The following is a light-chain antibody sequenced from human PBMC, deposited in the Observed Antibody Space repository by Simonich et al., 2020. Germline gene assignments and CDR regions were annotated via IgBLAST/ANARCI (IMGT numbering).Light chain of an antibody. CDR1: QSVLYSSNNKYY. CDR3: QQYYSTPWT. V-gene: IGKV4-1*01. J-gene: IGKJ1*01. CDR2: WAT. Sequence: DIVMTQSPDSLAVSLGERATINCKASQSVLYSSNNKYYLAWYQQKPGQPPKLPVYWATTRESGVPDRFSGSGSGTDFTLTISSLQAEDVAVYYCQQYYSTPWTFGQGTKVEIK.